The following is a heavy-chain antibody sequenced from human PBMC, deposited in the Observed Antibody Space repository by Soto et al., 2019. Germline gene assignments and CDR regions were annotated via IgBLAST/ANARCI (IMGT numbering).Heavy chain of an antibody. D-gene: IGHD6-19*01. Sequence: QVHLVQSGAEVKKPGASVKVSCLASGYAFTAYAIHWVRQAPGQRLEWMGWINGDDGNTKYSQKFQDRLTITRDTSAITAYMELTSLRSEDTAVYSCAKEGAVASAFDSWGQGTLVTVSS. CDR2: INGDDGNT. CDR3: AKEGAVASAFDS. V-gene: IGHV1-3*01. J-gene: IGHJ4*02. CDR1: GYAFTAYA.